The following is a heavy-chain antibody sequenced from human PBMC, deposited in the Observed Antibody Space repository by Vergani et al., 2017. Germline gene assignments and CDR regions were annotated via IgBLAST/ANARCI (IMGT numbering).Heavy chain of an antibody. Sequence: QVQLQQWGAGLLKPSETLSLTCAVYGGSFSGDYWSWIRQPPGKGLEWIGEINHSGSTNYNPSLKSRVTISVDTSKNQFSLKLSAMTAADTAVYYCAREKYYYDSSGYSYGADYWGQGTLVTVSS. CDR3: AREKYYYDSSGYSYGADY. D-gene: IGHD3-22*01. J-gene: IGHJ4*02. CDR1: GGSFSGDY. CDR2: INHSGST. V-gene: IGHV4-34*01.